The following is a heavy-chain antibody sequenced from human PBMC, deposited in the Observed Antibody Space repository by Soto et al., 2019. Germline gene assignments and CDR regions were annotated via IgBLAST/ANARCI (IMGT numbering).Heavy chain of an antibody. CDR1: GASVSTNSYS. CDR3: ARLNGYCISTNCHGYYGMDV. V-gene: IGHV4-39*01. D-gene: IGHD2-2*03. CDR2: IYSRENT. J-gene: IGHJ6*02. Sequence: QLQLQESGPGLVKPSETLSLTCTVSGASVSTNSYSWGWIRQSPGQGLEWIGTIYSRENTYYNPYLLSRVTISVDTSKNEFSLRLSSVTAADTAVYYCARLNGYCISTNCHGYYGMDVWGQGTTVTVSS.